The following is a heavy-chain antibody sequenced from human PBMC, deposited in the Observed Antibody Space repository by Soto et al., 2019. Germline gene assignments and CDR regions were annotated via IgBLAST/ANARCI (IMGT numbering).Heavy chain of an antibody. CDR1: GFTFSSYG. CDR2: IWYDGSNK. Sequence: GGSLRLSCAASGFTFSSYGMHWVRQAPGKGLEWVAVIWYDGSNKYYADSVKGRFTISRDNSKNTLYLQMNSLRAEDTAVYYCARDYLRGVAVAPAWFDPWGQGTLVTVSS. V-gene: IGHV3-33*01. CDR3: ARDYLRGVAVAPAWFDP. J-gene: IGHJ5*02. D-gene: IGHD6-19*01.